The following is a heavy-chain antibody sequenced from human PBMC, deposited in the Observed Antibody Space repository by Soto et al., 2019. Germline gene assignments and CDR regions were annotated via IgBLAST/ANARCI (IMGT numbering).Heavy chain of an antibody. Sequence: GGSLRLSCAASGFTFSSYAMSWVRQAPGKGLEWVSAISGSGGSTYYADSVKGRFTISRDNSKNTLYLQMNSLRAEDTAVYYCAKDGEYSSGWYEVGRGYYFDYWGHGTLATVSS. CDR1: GFTFSSYA. J-gene: IGHJ4*01. CDR3: AKDGEYSSGWYEVGRGYYFDY. V-gene: IGHV3-23*01. D-gene: IGHD6-19*01. CDR2: ISGSGGST.